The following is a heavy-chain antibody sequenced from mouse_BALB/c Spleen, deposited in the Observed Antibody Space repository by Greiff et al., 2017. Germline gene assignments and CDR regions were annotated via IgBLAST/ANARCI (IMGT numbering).Heavy chain of an antibody. J-gene: IGHJ4*01. CDR2: INPGSSTI. CDR3: ARLSIYAMDY. V-gene: IGHV4-2*02. Sequence: DVQLVESGGGLVQPGGSLNLSCAASGFDFSRYWMSWARQAPGKGQEWIGEINPGSSTINYTPSLKDKFIISRDNAKNTLYLQMSKVRSEDTALYYCARLSIYAMDYWGQGTSVTVSS. CDR1: GFDFSRYW.